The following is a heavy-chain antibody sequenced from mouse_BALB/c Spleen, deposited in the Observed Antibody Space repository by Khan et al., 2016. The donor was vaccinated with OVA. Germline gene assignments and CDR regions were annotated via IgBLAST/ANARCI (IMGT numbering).Heavy chain of an antibody. CDR2: IDPSTGYA. Sequence: QVQLKESGAELAKPGASLKMSCTASGYSFITYWIHWVKQRPGQGLEWIGYIDPSTGYAEYNQKFPDKATLTADKSSSTAYMQLTSLTSEDSAVYYCARRGLNGIFVYWGQGTLVTVSA. J-gene: IGHJ3*01. D-gene: IGHD4-1*01. V-gene: IGHV1-7*01. CDR1: GYSFITYW. CDR3: ARRGLNGIFVY.